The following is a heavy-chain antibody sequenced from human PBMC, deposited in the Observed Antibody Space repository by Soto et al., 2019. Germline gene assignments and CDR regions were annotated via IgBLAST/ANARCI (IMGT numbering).Heavy chain of an antibody. J-gene: IGHJ6*02. CDR2: IYYSGST. D-gene: IGHD3-22*01. Sequence: SETLSLTCTVSGGSISSGGYYWSWIRQHPGKGLEWIGYIYYSGSTYYNPSLKSRVTISVDTSKNQFSLKLSSVTAADTAMYYCARDLYYYDSSGYSEPNYYYYGMDVWGQGTTVTVSS. CDR1: GGSISSGGYY. V-gene: IGHV4-31*03. CDR3: ARDLYYYDSSGYSEPNYYYYGMDV.